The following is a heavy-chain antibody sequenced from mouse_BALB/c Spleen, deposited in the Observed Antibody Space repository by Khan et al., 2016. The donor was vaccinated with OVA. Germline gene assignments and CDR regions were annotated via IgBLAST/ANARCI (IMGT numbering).Heavy chain of an antibody. D-gene: IGHD2-2*01. CDR2: IYPGNSDT. CDR3: ARGGYGAFAY. J-gene: IGHJ3*01. Sequence: VQLKESGTVLARPGASVKMSCKASGYSFTNYWMHWVKQRPGQVLEWVGAIYPGNSDTRYNQKFKGKAKLTAVTSASTAYMELSSLTSEDSAVYLCARGGYGAFAYWGQGTLVTVSA. V-gene: IGHV1-5*01. CDR1: GYSFTNYW.